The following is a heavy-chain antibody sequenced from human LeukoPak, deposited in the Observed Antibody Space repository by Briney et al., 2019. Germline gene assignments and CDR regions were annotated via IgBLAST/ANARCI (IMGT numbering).Heavy chain of an antibody. CDR3: ARDPRGITALVDYFDY. CDR2: ISNIGTSI. J-gene: IGHJ4*02. CDR1: GFTFSRYS. D-gene: IGHD5-18*01. V-gene: IGHV3-21*01. Sequence: GESLRLSCAVSGFTFSRYSMNWVRQAPGKGLEWVSSISNIGTSIYYADSVKGRFTISRDNAKNSLNLQMDSLRAEDTAVYYCARDPRGITALVDYFDYWGQGTLVTVSS.